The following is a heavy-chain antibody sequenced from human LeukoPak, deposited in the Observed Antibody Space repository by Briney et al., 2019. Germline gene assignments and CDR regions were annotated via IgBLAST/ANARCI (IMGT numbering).Heavy chain of an antibody. J-gene: IGHJ6*04. CDR3: ARDSPHGMDV. V-gene: IGHV1-18*01. CDR2: ISPYNSAT. CDR1: GYTFVTYT. Sequence: ASVKVSCKTSGYTFVTYTMSWVRQAPGQGLEWLGWISPYNSATKYSQRLQGRVTVTADTSTSTGYLDLRSLTSDDTAVYYCARDSPHGMDVWGKGTTVIGSS.